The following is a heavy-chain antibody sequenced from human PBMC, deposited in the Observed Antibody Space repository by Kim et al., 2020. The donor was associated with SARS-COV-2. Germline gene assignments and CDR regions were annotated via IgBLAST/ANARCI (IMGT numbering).Heavy chain of an antibody. Sequence: SQTLSLTCAISGDSVSSNSAAWNWIRQSPSRGLEWLGRTYYRSKWYNDYAVSVKSRITINPDTSKNQFSLQLNSVTPEDTAVYYCARSVGKYCSSTSCFYYGMDVWGQGTTVTVSS. J-gene: IGHJ6*02. CDR2: TYYRSKWYN. CDR3: ARSVGKYCSSTSCFYYGMDV. CDR1: GDSVSSNSAA. V-gene: IGHV6-1*01. D-gene: IGHD2-2*01.